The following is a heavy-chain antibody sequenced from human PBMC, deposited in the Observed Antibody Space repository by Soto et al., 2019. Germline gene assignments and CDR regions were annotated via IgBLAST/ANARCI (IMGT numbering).Heavy chain of an antibody. D-gene: IGHD6-13*01. CDR3: ARCIAAAAPYYYYGMDV. J-gene: IGHJ6*02. Sequence: QVQLVQSGAEVKKPGASVKVSCKASGYTFTDYYMHWVRQAPGQGLEWMGWINPNSGGTNYAQKFQGTVTMTRDTSISTAYMELTRLRSDDTAVYYCARCIAAAAPYYYYGMDVWGQGTTVTVSS. V-gene: IGHV1-2*02. CDR2: INPNSGGT. CDR1: GYTFTDYY.